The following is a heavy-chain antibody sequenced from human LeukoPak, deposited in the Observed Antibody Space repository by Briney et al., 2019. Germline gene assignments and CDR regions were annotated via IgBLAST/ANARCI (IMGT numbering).Heavy chain of an antibody. CDR2: IYYSGST. V-gene: IGHV4-39*07. J-gene: IGHJ3*02. D-gene: IGHD2-15*01. CDR1: GDSISSSPYF. CDR3: ARDRGSADAFDI. Sequence: SETLSLTCTVSGDSISSSPYFWGWIRQPPGKGLEWIGSIYYSGSTYYNPSLKSRVTISVDTSKNQFSLKLSSVTATDTAVYYCARDRGSADAFDIWGQGTMVTVSS.